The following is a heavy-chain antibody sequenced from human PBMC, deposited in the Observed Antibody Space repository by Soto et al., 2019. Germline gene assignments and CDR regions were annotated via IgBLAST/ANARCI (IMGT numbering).Heavy chain of an antibody. Sequence: GSLRLSCAASGFTFSTYDMHWVRQATGKGLEWVSAIGTVGDTYYLDSVKGRFTISRENAKHSFYLQMNSLRADDTAVYYYARGRSNQYESSPPPRFDPWGRGTLVTVSS. CDR2: IGTVGDT. D-gene: IGHD2-8*01. J-gene: IGHJ5*02. CDR1: GFTFSTYD. CDR3: ARGRSNQYESSPPPRFDP. V-gene: IGHV3-13*01.